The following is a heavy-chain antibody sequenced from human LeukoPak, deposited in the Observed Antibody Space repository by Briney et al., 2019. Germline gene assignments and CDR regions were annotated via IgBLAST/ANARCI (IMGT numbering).Heavy chain of an antibody. CDR1: GFTFSSYA. CDR2: ISSNGGST. J-gene: IGHJ4*02. V-gene: IGHV3-64*01. CDR3: ATYCSGGSCYSKDY. D-gene: IGHD2-15*01. Sequence: QPGGSLRLSCAASGFTFSSYAMHWVRQAPGKGLEYVSAISSNGGSTYYANSVKGRFTISRDNSKNTLYLQMGSLRAEDMAVYYCATYCSGGSCYSKDYWGQGTLVTVSS.